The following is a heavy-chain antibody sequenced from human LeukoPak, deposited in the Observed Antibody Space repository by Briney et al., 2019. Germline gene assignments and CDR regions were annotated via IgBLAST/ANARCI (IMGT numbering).Heavy chain of an antibody. Sequence: PGRSLRLSCAASGFTFSSYLMSWVRQAPGKGLEWVANIKQDGSEKYYVDSVKGRFTISRDNAKNSLYLQMNGLRAEDTAVYYCARDRRGFYAFDIWGQGTMVTVSS. D-gene: IGHD5-12*01. CDR2: IKQDGSEK. CDR1: GFTFSSYL. CDR3: ARDRRGFYAFDI. J-gene: IGHJ3*02. V-gene: IGHV3-7*03.